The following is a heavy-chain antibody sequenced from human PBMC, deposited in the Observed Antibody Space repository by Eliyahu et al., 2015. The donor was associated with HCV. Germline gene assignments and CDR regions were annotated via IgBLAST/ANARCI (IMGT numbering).Heavy chain of an antibody. CDR2: IVLGNGNT. Sequence: QMHVVQSGPEVRKPGTSVKVSCKASGFTFGNSAVQWVRQARGQRLEWIGWIVLGNGNTNYAQKFQQRVTFSSDMSTSTVYMDMRTLTYDDAAVYYCAADDLATAYWGQGTLLTVSS. J-gene: IGHJ4*02. CDR3: AADDLATAY. D-gene: IGHD5-12*01. CDR1: GFTFGNSA. V-gene: IGHV1-58*01.